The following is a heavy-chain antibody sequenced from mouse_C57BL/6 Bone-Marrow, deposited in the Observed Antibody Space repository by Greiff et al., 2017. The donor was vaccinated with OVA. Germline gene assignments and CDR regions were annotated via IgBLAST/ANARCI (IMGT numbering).Heavy chain of an antibody. CDR3: ARPFITTVVARYYFDY. D-gene: IGHD1-1*01. CDR1: GYTFTSYW. CDR2: IHPNSGST. Sequence: QVQLQQPGAELVKPGASVKLSCKASGYTFTSYWMHWVKQRPGQGLEWIGMIHPNSGSTNYNEKFKSKATLTVDKSSSTAYMQLSSLTSEDSAVYYCARPFITTVVARYYFDYWGQGTTLTVSS. J-gene: IGHJ2*01. V-gene: IGHV1-64*01.